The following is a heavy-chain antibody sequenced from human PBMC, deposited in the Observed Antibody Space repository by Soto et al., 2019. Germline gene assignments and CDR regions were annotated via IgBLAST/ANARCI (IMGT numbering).Heavy chain of an antibody. Sequence: QVQLQESGPGVVKPSETLSLTCSVSGASISGSYWSWIRQSPGKGLEWIGWIGYISHSESNNYNSSLESRVTLSVDTSKNQFSLKLNSVTAADTAVYYCARGGASSQWFDAWGQGTLVTVSS. CDR2: ISHSESN. CDR1: GASISGSY. CDR3: ARGGASSQWFDA. J-gene: IGHJ5*02. V-gene: IGHV4-59*12.